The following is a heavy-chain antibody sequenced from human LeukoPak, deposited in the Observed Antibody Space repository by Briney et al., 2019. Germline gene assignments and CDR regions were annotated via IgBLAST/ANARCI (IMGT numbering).Heavy chain of an antibody. D-gene: IGHD4-17*01. Sequence: GGSLRLSCAASGFTFSRYTMNWVRQAPGKGLEWVSSISSSSAYIYYADSVKGRFTISRDNAKNSLYLQMNSLRAEDTAVYYCARDAGLRTFDPWGQGTLVTVSS. CDR2: ISSSSAYI. CDR3: ARDAGLRTFDP. J-gene: IGHJ5*02. CDR1: GFTFSRYT. V-gene: IGHV3-21*01.